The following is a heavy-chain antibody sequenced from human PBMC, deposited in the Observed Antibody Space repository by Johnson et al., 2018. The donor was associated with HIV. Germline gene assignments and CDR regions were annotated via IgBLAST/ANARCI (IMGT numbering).Heavy chain of an antibody. D-gene: IGHD6-13*01. Sequence: QVQLVESGGGLVKPGGSLRLSCAASGFTFSDYYMSWIRQAPGKGLEWVSYISSSGSTIYYADSVKGRFTISRDNAKNSLYLQMNSLRSDDTAVYFCARDQAYRSSWAFSFDIWGQGTMVIVSS. V-gene: IGHV3-11*04. CDR3: ARDQAYRSSWAFSFDI. CDR1: GFTFSDYY. J-gene: IGHJ3*02. CDR2: ISSSGSTI.